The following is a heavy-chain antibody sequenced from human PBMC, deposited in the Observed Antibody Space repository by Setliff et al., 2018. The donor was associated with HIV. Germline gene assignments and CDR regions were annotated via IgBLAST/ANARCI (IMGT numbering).Heavy chain of an antibody. CDR3: VRKGWNVYEAFDS. D-gene: IGHD5-12*01. V-gene: IGHV4-34*01. Sequence: SETLSLTCAVYGRSFSDNSWNWIRQPSGKGLEWIGEINHSGGTNYNPSLKSRVTITAVTPKNQVSLNLTSVTAADTAVYYCVRKGWNVYEAFDSWGQGTLVTVSS. J-gene: IGHJ4*02. CDR2: INHSGGT. CDR1: GRSFSDNS.